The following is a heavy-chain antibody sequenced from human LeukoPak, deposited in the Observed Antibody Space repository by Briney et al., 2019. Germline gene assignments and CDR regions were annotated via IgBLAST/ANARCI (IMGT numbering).Heavy chain of an antibody. CDR1: GGSISSSSYY. Sequence: PSETLSLTCAVSGGSISSSSYYWGWIRQPPGKGLEWIGSIYYSGSTYYNPSLKSRVTISVDTSKNQFSLKLSSVTAADTAVYYCARVCHTIAAAGNYDYWGQGTLVTVSS. V-gene: IGHV4-39*07. CDR3: ARVCHTIAAAGNYDY. D-gene: IGHD6-13*01. CDR2: IYYSGST. J-gene: IGHJ4*02.